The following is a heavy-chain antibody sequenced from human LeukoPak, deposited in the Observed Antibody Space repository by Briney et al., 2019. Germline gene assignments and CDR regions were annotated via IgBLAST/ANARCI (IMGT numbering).Heavy chain of an antibody. D-gene: IGHD2-15*01. J-gene: IGHJ4*02. Sequence: GGSLRLSCAASGFTFSSYAMSWVRQAPGKGLEWVSAISGSGGSTYYADSVKGRFTISRDNSKNTLYLQMNSLRAEDTAVYYCAKGDWDIVVVVAATVFDYWGQGTLVTVSS. V-gene: IGHV3-23*01. CDR3: AKGDWDIVVVVAATVFDY. CDR1: GFTFSSYA. CDR2: ISGSGGST.